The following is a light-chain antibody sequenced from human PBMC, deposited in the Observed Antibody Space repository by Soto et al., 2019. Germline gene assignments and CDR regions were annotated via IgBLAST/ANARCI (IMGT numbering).Light chain of an antibody. V-gene: IGLV1-44*01. J-gene: IGLJ3*02. CDR1: NSNIGRYS. Sequence: QPVLTQPPSRSGTPGQRVTLSCSGSNSNIGRYSVNWYQHFPGTAPKILIYSDDERPSGVPDRFSGSKSGTSASLAISGLQSEDEAEYYCAAWDDNLNGPLFGGGTQLTVL. CDR2: SDD. CDR3: AAWDDNLNGPL.